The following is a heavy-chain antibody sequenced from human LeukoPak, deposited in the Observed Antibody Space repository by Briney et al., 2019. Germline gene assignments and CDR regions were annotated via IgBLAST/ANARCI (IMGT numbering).Heavy chain of an antibody. Sequence: PGGSLRLSCAASAFTFDDYAMTWVRQAPGKGLEWVSGINWNGGSTGYAVSVKGRFTISRDSAKNSLYLQMNSLRAEDTALYYCARDLGYKDYVSAFDIWGQGTMVTVSS. J-gene: IGHJ3*02. CDR1: AFTFDDYA. D-gene: IGHD5-24*01. CDR3: ARDLGYKDYVSAFDI. CDR2: INWNGGST. V-gene: IGHV3-20*04.